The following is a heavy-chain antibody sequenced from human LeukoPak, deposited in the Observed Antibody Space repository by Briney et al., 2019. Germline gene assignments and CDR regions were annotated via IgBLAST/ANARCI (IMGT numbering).Heavy chain of an antibody. CDR3: ARDSPDGSGTYYNDSPDY. V-gene: IGHV1-18*01. Sequence: GASVKVSCKASGYTFSSYGISWVRQARGQGLEWMGWISAYNGNTNYRQKLQGRVTMTTDTFTGTAYMDLRSLRSDDTAIYYCARDSPDGSGTYYNDSPDYWGQGTLVTVSS. CDR2: ISAYNGNT. CDR1: GYTFSSYG. J-gene: IGHJ4*02. D-gene: IGHD3-10*01.